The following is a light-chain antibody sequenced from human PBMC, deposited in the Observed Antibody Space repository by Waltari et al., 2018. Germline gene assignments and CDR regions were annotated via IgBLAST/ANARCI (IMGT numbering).Light chain of an antibody. CDR3: MQGIQLPFT. CDR1: QSLLHSNGYTY. J-gene: IGKJ3*01. CDR2: LVS. V-gene: IGKV2D-29*02. Sequence: DIVMTQTPLSLPVTPGEPASISCRSSQSLLHSNGYTYLFWYLQKPGQSPQLLIYLVSNRASGVPDRFSGSGSGTDFTLKISRVEAEDVGVYYCMQGIQLPFTFGPGTKPDIK.